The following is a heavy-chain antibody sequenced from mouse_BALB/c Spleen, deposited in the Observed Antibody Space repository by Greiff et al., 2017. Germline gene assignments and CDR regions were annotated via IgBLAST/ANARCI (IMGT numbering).Heavy chain of an antibody. CDR2: IDPANGNT. CDR3: ARYDDYDGAWFAY. V-gene: IGHV14-3*02. CDR1: GFNIKDTY. J-gene: IGHJ3*01. Sequence: VQLQQSGAELVKPGASVKLSCTASGFNIKDTYMHWVKQRPEQGLEWIGRIDPANGNTKYDPKFQGKATITADTSSNPAYLQLSSLTSEDTAVYYCARYDDYDGAWFAYWGQGTLVTVSA. D-gene: IGHD2-4*01.